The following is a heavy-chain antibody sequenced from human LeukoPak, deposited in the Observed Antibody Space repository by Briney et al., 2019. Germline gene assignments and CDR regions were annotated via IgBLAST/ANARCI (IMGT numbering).Heavy chain of an antibody. Sequence: SETLSLTCAVYGGSLSGYFWNWIRQPPGKGLEWIGSIYYSGSTYYNPSLKSRVTISVDTSKNQFSLKLSSVTAADTAVYYCASVNDYGDPLPRYMDVWGKGTAVTVSS. D-gene: IGHD4-17*01. CDR2: IYYSGST. J-gene: IGHJ6*04. V-gene: IGHV4-34*01. CDR1: GGSLSGYF. CDR3: ASVNDYGDPLPRYMDV.